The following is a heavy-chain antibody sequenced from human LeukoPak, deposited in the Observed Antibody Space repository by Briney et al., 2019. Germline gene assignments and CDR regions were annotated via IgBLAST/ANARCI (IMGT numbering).Heavy chain of an antibody. Sequence: PGGSLRLSCAASGFTFDDYGMGWVRQAPGKGLEWVSGINWSGGSTGYADSVKGRFTISRDNAKNSLYLQMNSLRAEDTALYYCARGSAIFGVVTLNWFDPWGQGTLVTVSS. V-gene: IGHV3-20*04. CDR2: INWSGGST. CDR3: ARGSAIFGVVTLNWFDP. CDR1: GFTFDDYG. D-gene: IGHD3-3*01. J-gene: IGHJ5*02.